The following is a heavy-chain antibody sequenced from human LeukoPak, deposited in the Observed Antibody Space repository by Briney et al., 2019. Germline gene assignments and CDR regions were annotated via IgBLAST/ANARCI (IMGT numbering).Heavy chain of an antibody. V-gene: IGHV4-39*07. CDR1: GGSISRSRDY. Sequence: SETLSLTCTVSGGSISRSRDYWGWIRQPPGKGLEWIGSIYYSGSTYSNPSLKSRVTMSVDTSKNQLSLKVISVTAADTAVYYCARGVIAAGGNDFDYWGQGTLVTVSS. CDR2: IYYSGST. D-gene: IGHD6-13*01. CDR3: ARGVIAAGGNDFDY. J-gene: IGHJ4*02.